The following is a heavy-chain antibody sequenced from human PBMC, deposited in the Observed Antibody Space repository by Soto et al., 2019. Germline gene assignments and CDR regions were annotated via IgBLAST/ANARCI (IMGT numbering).Heavy chain of an antibody. D-gene: IGHD1-26*01. CDR3: ARAPDSGSYRYWYFDL. CDR1: GGSISSGGYY. Sequence: SETLSLTCTVSGGSISSGGYYWSWIRQHPGKGLEWIGYIYYSGSTYYNPSLKSRVTISVDTSKNQFSLKLSSVTAADTAVYYCARAPDSGSYRYWYFDLWGRGTLVTVSS. CDR2: IYYSGST. J-gene: IGHJ2*01. V-gene: IGHV4-31*03.